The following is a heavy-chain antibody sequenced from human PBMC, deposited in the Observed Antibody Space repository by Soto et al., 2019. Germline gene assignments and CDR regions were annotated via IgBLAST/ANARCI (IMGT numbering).Heavy chain of an antibody. CDR3: AKVRYSSPMGYYYGMDV. D-gene: IGHD6-19*01. V-gene: IGHV1-69*01. Sequence: QAQLEQSGGEVKKPGSSVKVSCKASRVAFSKFIVTWVRQAPGLGLEWVGGIIPIFGTANYAEKFQGRVTLAAAESTTTSDMEVNNLRSEDTSVYYCAKVRYSSPMGYYYGMDVWGHLTTVTVSS. CDR1: RVAFSKFI. CDR2: IIPIFGTA. J-gene: IGHJ6*02.